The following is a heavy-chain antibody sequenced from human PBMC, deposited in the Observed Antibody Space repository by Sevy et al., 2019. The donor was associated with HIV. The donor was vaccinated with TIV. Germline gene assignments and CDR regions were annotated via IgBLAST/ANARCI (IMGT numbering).Heavy chain of an antibody. D-gene: IGHD6-19*01. CDR1: GFTFDDYG. CDR3: ARVAAGMGQQIDY. J-gene: IGHJ4*02. Sequence: GGSLRLSCAASGFTFDDYGMSWVRQAPGKGLEWVSGINSDGTNTNYADSVKGRFPISRDNAKNTLYLQMNSLRAEDTAVYYCARVAAGMGQQIDYWGQGTLVTVSS. V-gene: IGHV3-74*01. CDR2: INSDGTNT.